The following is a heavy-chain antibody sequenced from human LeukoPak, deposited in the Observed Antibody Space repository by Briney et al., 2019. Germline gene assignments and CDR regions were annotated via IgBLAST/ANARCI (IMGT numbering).Heavy chain of an antibody. CDR2: ISSSSSYI. CDR1: GFTFSSYS. CDR3: ARDRGYDILTGYYDY. D-gene: IGHD3-9*01. J-gene: IGHJ4*02. V-gene: IGHV3-21*01. Sequence: GGSLRLSCAASGFTFSSYSMNWVRQAPGKGLEWVSSISSSSSYIYYADSVKGRFTISRDNAKNSLYLQMNSLRAEDTAVYYCARDRGYDILTGYYDYWGQGTLVTVFS.